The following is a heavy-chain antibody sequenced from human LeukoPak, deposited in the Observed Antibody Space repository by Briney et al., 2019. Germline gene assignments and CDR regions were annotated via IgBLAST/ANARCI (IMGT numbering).Heavy chain of an antibody. J-gene: IGHJ4*02. D-gene: IGHD3-22*01. V-gene: IGHV4-59*01. CDR2: IYYSGST. CDR1: GGSISSYY. CDR3: ARVTGYMIEDYFDY. Sequence: SETLFLTCTVSGGSISSYYWSWIRQPPGKGLEWIGYIYYSGSTNYNPSLKSRVTISVDTSKNQFSLKLSSVTAADTAVYYCARVTGYMIEDYFDYWGQGTLVTVSS.